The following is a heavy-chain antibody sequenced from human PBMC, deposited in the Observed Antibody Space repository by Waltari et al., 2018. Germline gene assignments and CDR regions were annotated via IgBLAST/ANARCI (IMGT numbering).Heavy chain of an antibody. D-gene: IGHD6-6*01. J-gene: IGHJ4*02. CDR2: IKQDGSEK. Sequence: EVQLVESGGGLVQPGGSLRLSCAASGFTFSSYWMSWVRQALGKGLEWVANIKQDGSEKYYVDSVKGRFTISRDNAKNSLYLQMNSLRAEDTAVYYCARDARAAPPYYWGQGTLVTVSS. CDR3: ARDARAAPPYY. V-gene: IGHV3-7*01. CDR1: GFTFSSYW.